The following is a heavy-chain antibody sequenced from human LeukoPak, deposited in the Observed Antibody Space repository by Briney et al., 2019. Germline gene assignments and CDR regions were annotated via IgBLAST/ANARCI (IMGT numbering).Heavy chain of an antibody. CDR2: INHSGST. CDR3: ARGFGVYSDRGCYGYWFDP. D-gene: IGHD3-22*01. Sequence: SETLSLTCAVYGGSFSGYYWSWIRHPPGKGLEWIGEINHSGSTNFNTSLKSRVTISVDTSKNQFSLKLSSVTAADTAVYYCARGFGVYSDRGCYGYWFDPGGRGTQVTVSS. CDR1: GGSFSGYY. V-gene: IGHV4-34*01. J-gene: IGHJ5*02.